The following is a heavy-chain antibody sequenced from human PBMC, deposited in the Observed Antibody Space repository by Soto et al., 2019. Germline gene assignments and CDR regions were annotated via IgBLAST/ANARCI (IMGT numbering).Heavy chain of an antibody. Sequence: QVQLQESGPGLVKPSQTLSLTCTVSGGSISSGGYYWSWIRQHPGKGLEWIGYIYYSGSTYYNPSLKSRVTITVDTSKNQFSLKLSSVTAADTAVYYCARGGIAAAAPPDYWGQGTLVTVSS. CDR1: GGSISSGGYY. CDR3: ARGGIAAAAPPDY. D-gene: IGHD6-13*01. V-gene: IGHV4-31*03. J-gene: IGHJ4*02. CDR2: IYYSGST.